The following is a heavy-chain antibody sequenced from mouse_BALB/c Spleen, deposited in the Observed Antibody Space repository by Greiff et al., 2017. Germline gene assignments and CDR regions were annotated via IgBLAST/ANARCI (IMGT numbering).Heavy chain of an antibody. V-gene: IGHV5-6-3*01. Sequence: EVMLVESGGGLVQPGGSLKLSCAASGFTFSSYGMSWVRQTPDKRLELVATINSNGGSTYYPDSVKGRFTISRDNAKNTLYLQMSSLKSEDTAMYYCARDRVYYYGYAMDYWGQGTSVTVSS. CDR2: INSNGGST. CDR3: ARDRVYYYGYAMDY. J-gene: IGHJ4*01. D-gene: IGHD1-1*01. CDR1: GFTFSSYG.